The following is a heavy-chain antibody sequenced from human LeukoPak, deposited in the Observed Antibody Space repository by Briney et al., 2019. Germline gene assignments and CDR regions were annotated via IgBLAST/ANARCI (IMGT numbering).Heavy chain of an antibody. CDR2: INPSGGST. J-gene: IGHJ6*03. CDR3: ARAWDTAMVKTVMNYYYMDV. D-gene: IGHD5-18*01. CDR1: GYTFTSYY. Sequence: AAVNVSCKASGYTFTSYYMHWVRQAPGQGLEWMGIINPSGGSTSYAQKFQGRVTMTRDTSTSTVYMDLSSLRSEDTAVYYCARAWDTAMVKTVMNYYYMDVWGKGTTVTVSS. V-gene: IGHV1-46*01.